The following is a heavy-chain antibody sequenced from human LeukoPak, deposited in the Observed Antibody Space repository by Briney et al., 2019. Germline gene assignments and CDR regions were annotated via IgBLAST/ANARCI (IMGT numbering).Heavy chain of an antibody. Sequence: ASVKVSCKASGYTFTGYYMHWVRQAPGQGLEWMGWINPNSGGTNYAQKFQGRVTMTRDTSISTAYMELSRLRSDDTAVYYCARVGGGSGWPHHYFDYWGQGTLVTVSS. V-gene: IGHV1-2*02. CDR2: INPNSGGT. J-gene: IGHJ4*02. CDR3: ARVGGGSGWPHHYFDY. D-gene: IGHD6-19*01. CDR1: GYTFTGYY.